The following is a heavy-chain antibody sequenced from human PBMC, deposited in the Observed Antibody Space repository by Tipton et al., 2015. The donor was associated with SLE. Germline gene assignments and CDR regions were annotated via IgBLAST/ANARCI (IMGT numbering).Heavy chain of an antibody. CDR2: IYSDGST. CDR1: GFTFSSHT. V-gene: IGHV3-23*03. D-gene: IGHD3-16*01. J-gene: IGHJ4*02. CDR3: AKNRGTY. Sequence: GSLRLSCAASGFTFSSHTMSWVRQAPGKGLEWVSVIYSDGSTDYGDSVKGRFTVSRDNYRNTLYLQMDYLSAEDTAVYYCAKNRGTYWGQEPLSTV.